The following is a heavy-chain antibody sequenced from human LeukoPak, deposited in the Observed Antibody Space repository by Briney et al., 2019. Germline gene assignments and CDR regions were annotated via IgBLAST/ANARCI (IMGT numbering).Heavy chain of an antibody. CDR3: ARVLRFLENGFGY. D-gene: IGHD3-3*01. CDR1: GGSISSYY. J-gene: IGHJ4*02. Sequence: PSETLSLTCTVSGGSISSYYWSWIRQPPGKGLEWIGYIYYSGSTNYNPSLKSRVTISVDTSKNQFSLKLSSVTAADTAVYYCARVLRFLENGFGYWGRGTLVTVSS. CDR2: IYYSGST. V-gene: IGHV4-59*01.